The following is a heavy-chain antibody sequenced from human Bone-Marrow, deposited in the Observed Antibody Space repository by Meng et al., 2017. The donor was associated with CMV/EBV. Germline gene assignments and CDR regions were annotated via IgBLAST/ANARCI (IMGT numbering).Heavy chain of an antibody. D-gene: IGHD4-17*01. CDR2: ISAYNGNT. Sequence: QVQVGRVEPGAEKAGAAVTVSCTDSGYTVPIYGIRWVRQGPGQGLEWMGWISAYNGNTNYAQKLQGRVTMTTDTSTSTAYMDLRSLRSDDTAVYFCARDPPLLEYGPPFDLWGRGTLVTVSS. CDR3: ARDPPLLEYGPPFDL. CDR1: GYTVPIYG. V-gene: IGHV1-18*01. J-gene: IGHJ2*01.